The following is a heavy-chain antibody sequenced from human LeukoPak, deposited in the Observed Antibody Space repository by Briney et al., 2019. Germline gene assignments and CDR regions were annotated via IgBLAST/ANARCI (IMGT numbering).Heavy chain of an antibody. J-gene: IGHJ4*02. D-gene: IGHD6-13*01. CDR3: ARAGSSWYSLLDN. Sequence: ASVKVSRKASGYTFTSYGISWVRQAPGQGLEWMGWISTYNGNTNYAQNLQGRVTMTTDTSTSTAYMELRSLRSDDTAVYYCARAGSSWYSLLDNWGQGTLVTVSS. CDR2: ISTYNGNT. V-gene: IGHV1-18*01. CDR1: GYTFTSYG.